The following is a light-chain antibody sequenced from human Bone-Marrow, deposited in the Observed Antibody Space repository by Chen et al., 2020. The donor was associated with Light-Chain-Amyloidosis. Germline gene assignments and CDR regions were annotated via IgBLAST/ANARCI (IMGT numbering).Light chain of an antibody. V-gene: IGLV3-25*03. CDR3: QSADSSGTYEVI. CDR1: DLPTKY. J-gene: IGLJ2*01. CDR2: RDT. Sequence: SYELTQPPSVSVSPGQTARITCSGDDLPTKYAYWYQQKPGQAPVLVIHRDTERPSGISERFSGSSSGTTATSTISGVQVEDEADYHCQSADSSGTYEVIFGGGTKLTVL.